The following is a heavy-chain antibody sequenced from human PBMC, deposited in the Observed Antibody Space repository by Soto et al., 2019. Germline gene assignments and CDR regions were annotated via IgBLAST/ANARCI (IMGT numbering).Heavy chain of an antibody. D-gene: IGHD2-2*01. CDR3: ARDRYCSSTSCSHNWFDP. CDR2: ISSSSSYI. J-gene: IGHJ5*02. Sequence: EVQLVESGGGVVKPGGSLRLSCAASGFTFSSYSMNWVRQAPGKGLEWVSSISSSSSYIYYANSVKGRFTISGANAKNRVNRQMTVLGAEYTAVDYCARDRYCSSTSCSHNWFDPWGQGTLVTVSS. CDR1: GFTFSSYS. V-gene: IGHV3-21*01.